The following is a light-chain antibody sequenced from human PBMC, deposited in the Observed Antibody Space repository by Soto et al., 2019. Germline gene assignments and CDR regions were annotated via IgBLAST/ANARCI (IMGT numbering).Light chain of an antibody. V-gene: IGKV3-20*01. CDR3: QQSGRSPIT. CDR2: AAS. Sequence: EIVLTQSPGTLSLSPGERATLSCRASQSVSSTYLAWYQQKPGQTPRLLIYAASSRATGIPDRFSGSGSGTDFTLTISRLEPEDFAVYYCQQSGRSPITFGQGTRLEIK. CDR1: QSVSSTY. J-gene: IGKJ5*01.